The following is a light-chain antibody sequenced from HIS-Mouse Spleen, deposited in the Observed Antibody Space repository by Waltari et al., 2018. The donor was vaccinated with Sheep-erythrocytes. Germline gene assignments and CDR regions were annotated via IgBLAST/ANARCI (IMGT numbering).Light chain of an antibody. J-gene: IGLJ1*01. CDR3: CSYAGSYNHV. CDR2: DVS. V-gene: IGLV2-11*01. CDR1: SSDVGGYNY. Sequence: QSALTQPRSVSGSPGQSVTISCTGTSSDVGGYNYVSWYQQHPGKAPKLTIYDVSKRPAGVPDRFSGSTSGNTASLTISGRQAEDEANYYCCSYAGSYNHVFATGTKVTDL.